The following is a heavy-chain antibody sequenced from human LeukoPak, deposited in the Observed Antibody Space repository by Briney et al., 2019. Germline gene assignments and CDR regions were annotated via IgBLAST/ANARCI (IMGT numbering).Heavy chain of an antibody. D-gene: IGHD1-26*01. CDR3: SFPTSAGHSGTELDL. CDR2: ISYEGSKK. Sequence: PGGSLRLSCSASGFTLNDRSMHWVRQSPDKGLQWVAVISYEGSKKYYSDSVKGRFTISRDNSKNTVYLQMNSLKSEDMAVYARSFPTSAGHSGTELDLWGQGTLVTVSS. CDR1: GFTLNDRS. J-gene: IGHJ4*02. V-gene: IGHV3-30*04.